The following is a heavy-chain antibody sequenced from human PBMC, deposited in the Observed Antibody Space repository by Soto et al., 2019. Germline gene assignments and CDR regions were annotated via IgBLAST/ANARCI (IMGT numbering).Heavy chain of an antibody. D-gene: IGHD1-26*01. V-gene: IGHV3-30-3*01. CDR1: GFTFSSYA. CDR2: ISYDGSNK. CDR3: ARDEGPDGKLALDY. Sequence: QVQLVESGGGVVQPGRSLRLSCAASGFTFSSYAMHWVRQAPGKGLEWVAVISYDGSNKYYADSVKGRFTISRDNSKNTLYLQMNSLRAEDMAVYYCARDEGPDGKLALDYWGQGTLVTVSS. J-gene: IGHJ4*02.